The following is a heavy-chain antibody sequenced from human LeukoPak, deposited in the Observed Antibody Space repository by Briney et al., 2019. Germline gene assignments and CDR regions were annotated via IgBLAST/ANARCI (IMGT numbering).Heavy chain of an antibody. J-gene: IGHJ4*02. Sequence: GASVNVSCKSSGYTFTDYYMHWVRQAPGQGLEWMGWINPNSGGTKYAQKFQGRVTMTSDTSINTAYMELSWLRSDDTAIYYCARDLTGGRILFDLWGQGTLVTVSS. CDR3: ARDLTGGRILFDL. CDR1: GYTFTDYY. V-gene: IGHV1-2*02. CDR2: INPNSGGT. D-gene: IGHD7-27*01.